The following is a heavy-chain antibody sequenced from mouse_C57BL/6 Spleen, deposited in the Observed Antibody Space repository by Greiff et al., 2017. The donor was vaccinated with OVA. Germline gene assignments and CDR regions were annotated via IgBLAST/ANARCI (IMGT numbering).Heavy chain of an antibody. CDR2: IDPSDSYT. D-gene: IGHD3-2*02. J-gene: IGHJ2*01. CDR1: GYTFTSYW. CDR3: ARRTDISGHYFDY. Sequence: QVQLQQPGAELVMPGASVKLSCKASGYTFTSYWMHWVKQRPGQGLEWIGEIDPSDSYTNYNQKFKGKSTLTVDKSSSTAYMQLSSLTSEDSAVYYCARRTDISGHYFDYWGQGTTLTVSS. V-gene: IGHV1-69*01.